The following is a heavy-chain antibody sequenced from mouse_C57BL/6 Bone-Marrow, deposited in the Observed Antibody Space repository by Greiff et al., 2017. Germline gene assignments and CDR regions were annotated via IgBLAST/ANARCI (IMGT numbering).Heavy chain of an antibody. J-gene: IGHJ1*03. V-gene: IGHV5-17*01. D-gene: IGHD2-3*01. CDR3: ARDDGPFGV. Sequence: EVKVVESGGGLVKPGGSLKLSCAASGFTFSDYGMHWVRQAPEKGLEWVAYISSGSSTIYYADTVKGRFTISRDNAKNTLFQQMTSLRSEATAMYYCARDDGPFGVWGRGTTVTVTA. CDR2: ISSGSSTI. CDR1: GFTFSDYG.